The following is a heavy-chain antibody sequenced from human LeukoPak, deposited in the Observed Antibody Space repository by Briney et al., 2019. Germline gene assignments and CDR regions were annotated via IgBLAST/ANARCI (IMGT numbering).Heavy chain of an antibody. CDR2: IYYSGST. CDR3: ARLHYYDSDSGRMTYSFDY. V-gene: IGHV4-59*12. J-gene: IGHJ4*02. D-gene: IGHD3-22*01. CDR1: GGSISSYY. Sequence: PSETLSLTCTVSGGSISSYYWSWIRQPPGKGLEWIGYIYYSGSTNYNPSLKSRVTISVDTSKNQFSLKLSSVTAADTAVYYCARLHYYDSDSGRMTYSFDYWGQGTLVTVSP.